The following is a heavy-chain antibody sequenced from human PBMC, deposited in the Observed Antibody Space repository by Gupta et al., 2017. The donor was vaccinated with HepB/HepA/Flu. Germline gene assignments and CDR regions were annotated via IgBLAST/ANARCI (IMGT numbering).Heavy chain of an antibody. J-gene: IGHJ4*02. CDR2: IWYDGSNK. V-gene: IGHV3-33*01. D-gene: IGHD4-17*01. CDR3: ARSCGDYGIDY. Sequence: VQLVESGGGVVQPGRSLRLSCAASGFTFSSYGMHWVRQAPGKGLEWVAVIWYDGSNKYYADSVKGRFTISRDNSKNTLYLQMNSLRAEDTAVYYCARSCGDYGIDYWGQGTLVTVSS. CDR1: GFTFSSYG.